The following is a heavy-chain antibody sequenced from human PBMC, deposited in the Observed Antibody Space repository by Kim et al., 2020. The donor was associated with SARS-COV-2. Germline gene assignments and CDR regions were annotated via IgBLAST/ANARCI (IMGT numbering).Heavy chain of an antibody. Sequence: RFTISRDNAKNSLYLQMNSLRAEDTDVYYCARDSIAVAGHYYYYYYGMDVWGQGTTVTVSS. V-gene: IGHV3-11*06. D-gene: IGHD6-19*01. J-gene: IGHJ6*02. CDR3: ARDSIAVAGHYYYYYYGMDV.